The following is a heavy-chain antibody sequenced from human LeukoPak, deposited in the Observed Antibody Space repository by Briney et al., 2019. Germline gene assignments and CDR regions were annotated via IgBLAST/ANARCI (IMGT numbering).Heavy chain of an antibody. CDR1: GGSFSGYY. V-gene: IGHV4-34*01. CDR2: INHSGST. D-gene: IGHD3-10*01. J-gene: IGHJ5*02. CDR3: ARLRYYGSGSYPMTGNWFDP. Sequence: SDTLSLTCAVYGGSFSGYYWTWIRQPPGKGLEWIGEINHSGSTNYNPSLKSRVTISVDTSKNQFSLKLSSVTAADTAVYYCARLRYYGSGSYPMTGNWFDPWGQGTLVTVSS.